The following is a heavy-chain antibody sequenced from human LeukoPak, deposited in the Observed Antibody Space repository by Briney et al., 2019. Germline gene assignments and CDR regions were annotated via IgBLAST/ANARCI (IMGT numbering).Heavy chain of an antibody. V-gene: IGHV3-74*01. Sequence: GGSLRLSCAASGFTFNTYTMNWVRQAPGKGLVWVARIGKDGSDISYADSVKGRFTISRDNAKNTLYLQMNSLRAEDTAVYYCARVFHLIDHWGQGTLVTVSA. CDR3: ARVFHLIDH. J-gene: IGHJ4*02. CDR2: IGKDGSDI. CDR1: GFTFNTYT.